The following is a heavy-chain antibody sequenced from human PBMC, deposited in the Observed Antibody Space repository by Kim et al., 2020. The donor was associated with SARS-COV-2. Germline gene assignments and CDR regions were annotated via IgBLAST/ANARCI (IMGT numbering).Heavy chain of an antibody. Sequence: SETLSLTCTVSGGSISSYYWSWIRQPPGKGLEWIGYIYYSGSTNYNPSLKSRVTISVDTSKNQFSLKLSSVTAADTAVYYCARHPSSSWYKGYYYYGMDVWGQGTTVTVSS. J-gene: IGHJ6*02. CDR3: ARHPSSSWYKGYYYYGMDV. CDR1: GGSISSYY. V-gene: IGHV4-59*01. CDR2: IYYSGST. D-gene: IGHD6-13*01.